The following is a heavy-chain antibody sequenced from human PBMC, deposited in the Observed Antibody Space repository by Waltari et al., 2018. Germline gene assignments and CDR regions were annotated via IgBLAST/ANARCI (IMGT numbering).Heavy chain of an antibody. CDR3: ARTYYYGSGSYRDWFDP. Sequence: QVQLQQWGAGLLKPSETLSLTCAVYGGSFSGYYWSWIRQPPGKGLEWIGEINHSGSTNDNPSLKSRVTISVDTSKNQFSLKLSSVTAADTAVYYCARTYYYGSGSYRDWFDPWGQGTLVTVSS. J-gene: IGHJ5*02. CDR1: GGSFSGYY. D-gene: IGHD3-10*01. CDR2: INHSGST. V-gene: IGHV4-34*01.